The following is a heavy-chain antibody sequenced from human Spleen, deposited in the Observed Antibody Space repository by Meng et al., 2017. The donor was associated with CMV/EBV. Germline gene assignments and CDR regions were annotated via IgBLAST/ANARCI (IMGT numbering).Heavy chain of an antibody. CDR1: GGPISSRNW. D-gene: IGHD5-24*01. V-gene: IGHV4-4*02. Sequence: QVQLQESGPGLVKPSGNLSVTCAVSGGPISSRNWWSWVRQPPGKGLEWIGEIYHSGSTNYNPSLKSRVTISVDKSKNQFSLKLSSVTAADTAVYYCAREPRDGLKVGSTGEIWNWFDPWGQGTLVTVSS. J-gene: IGHJ5*02. CDR3: AREPRDGLKVGSTGEIWNWFDP. CDR2: IYHSGST.